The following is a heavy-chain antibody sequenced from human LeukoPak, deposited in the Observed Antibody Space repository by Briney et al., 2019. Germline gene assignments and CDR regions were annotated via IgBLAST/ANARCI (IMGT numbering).Heavy chain of an antibody. CDR3: AKLLNDYGDYYFDY. CDR1: GFTFSSYE. V-gene: IGHV3-48*03. D-gene: IGHD4-17*01. Sequence: GGSLRLSCAASGFTFSSYEMNWVRQAPGKGLEWVSYISSSGSTIYYADPVKGRFTISRDNAKNSLYLQMNSLRAEDTAVYYCAKLLNDYGDYYFDYWGQGTLVTVSS. CDR2: ISSSGSTI. J-gene: IGHJ4*02.